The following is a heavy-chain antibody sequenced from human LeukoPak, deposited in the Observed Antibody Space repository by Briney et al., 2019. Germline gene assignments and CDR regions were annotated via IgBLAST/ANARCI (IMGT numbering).Heavy chain of an antibody. D-gene: IGHD3-16*01. CDR1: GYTFTGYY. V-gene: IGHV1-2*02. Sequence: ASVKVSCKASGYTFTGYYMHWVRQAPGQGLEWMGWINPNSGGTNYAQKFQGRVTMTRNTSISTAYMELSSLRSEDTAVYYCARGITQPNPFDYWGQGTLVTVSS. CDR3: ARGITQPNPFDY. CDR2: INPNSGGT. J-gene: IGHJ4*02.